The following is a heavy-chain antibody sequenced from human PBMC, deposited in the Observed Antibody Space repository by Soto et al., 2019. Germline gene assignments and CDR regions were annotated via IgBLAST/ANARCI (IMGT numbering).Heavy chain of an antibody. J-gene: IGHJ4*02. Sequence: GGSLRLSCAASGFTFSSYGMHWVRQAPGKGLEWVAVIWYDGSNKYYADSVKGRFTISRDNSKNTLYLQMNSLRAEDTAVYYCARAHLGEIAAAGPNFDYWGQGTLVTVSS. CDR1: GFTFSSYG. D-gene: IGHD6-13*01. CDR2: IWYDGSNK. V-gene: IGHV3-33*01. CDR3: ARAHLGEIAAAGPNFDY.